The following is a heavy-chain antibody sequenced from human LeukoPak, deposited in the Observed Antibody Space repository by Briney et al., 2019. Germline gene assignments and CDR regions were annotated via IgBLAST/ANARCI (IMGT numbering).Heavy chain of an antibody. D-gene: IGHD5-12*01. Sequence: GTSLRLSCAASGFTFSNYGMHWVRQAPGKGLEWVAGIWYDGGYKYYADSVKGRFTISRDNSKNTLYLQMNSLRAEDTAVYYCAKAVGTSGSMYYFDYWGQGTLVTVSS. V-gene: IGHV3-33*06. CDR2: IWYDGGYK. CDR1: GFTFSNYG. CDR3: AKAVGTSGSMYYFDY. J-gene: IGHJ4*02.